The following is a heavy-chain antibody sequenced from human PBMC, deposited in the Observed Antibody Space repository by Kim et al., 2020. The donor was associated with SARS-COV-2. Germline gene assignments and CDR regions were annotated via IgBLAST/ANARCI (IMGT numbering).Heavy chain of an antibody. CDR2: IKSKTDGGTT. CDR1: GFTFSNAW. Sequence: GGSLRLSCAASGFTFSNAWMSWVRQAPGKGLEWVGRIKSKTDGGTTDYAAPVKGRFTISRDDSKNTLYLQMNSLKTEDTAVYYCAAMVSGPYYYYYYGMDVWGQGTTVTVSS. V-gene: IGHV3-15*01. D-gene: IGHD5-18*01. J-gene: IGHJ6*02. CDR3: AAMVSGPYYYYYYGMDV.